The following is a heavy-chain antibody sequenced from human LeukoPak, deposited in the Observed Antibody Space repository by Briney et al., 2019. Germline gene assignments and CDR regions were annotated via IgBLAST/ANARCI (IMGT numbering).Heavy chain of an antibody. Sequence: QSGGSLRLSCAASGFNFNSYGMHWVRQAPGKGLEWVAFIRFDGSNTYYADSVKGRFTISRDNSQNTLYLQMNSLRTEDTALFYCARDFGVVNTFDYWGQGTLVTVSS. CDR3: ARDFGVVNTFDY. J-gene: IGHJ4*02. D-gene: IGHD3-3*01. CDR2: IRFDGSNT. V-gene: IGHV3-30*02. CDR1: GFNFNSYG.